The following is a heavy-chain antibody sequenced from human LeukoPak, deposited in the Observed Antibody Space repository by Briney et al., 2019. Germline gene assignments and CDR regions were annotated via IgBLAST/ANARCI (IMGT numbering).Heavy chain of an antibody. CDR1: GFTFNTYG. Sequence: GGSLRLSCAASGFTFNTYGMHWVRQAPGKGLEWVAVIWSDGTHKYYSDSVKGRFTISRDNSKNSLYLQMNSLRAEDTAVYYCARAGWLSIDYWGQGTLVTVSS. CDR3: ARAGWLSIDY. CDR2: IWSDGTHK. J-gene: IGHJ4*02. D-gene: IGHD3-22*01. V-gene: IGHV3-33*01.